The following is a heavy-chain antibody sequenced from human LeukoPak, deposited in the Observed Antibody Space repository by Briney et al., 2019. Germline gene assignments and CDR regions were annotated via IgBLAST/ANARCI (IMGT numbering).Heavy chain of an antibody. V-gene: IGHV4-34*01. J-gene: IGHJ4*02. CDR2: INHSGST. CDR3: ARGHRNYYYGSGSYYHYFDY. D-gene: IGHD3-10*01. CDR1: GGSFSGYY. Sequence: SETLSLTCAVYGGSFSGYYWSWIRQPPGKGLEWIGEINHSGSTNYNPSLKSRVTISVDTSKNQFSLKLSSVTAADTAVYYCARGHRNYYYGSGSYYHYFDYWGQGTLVTVSS.